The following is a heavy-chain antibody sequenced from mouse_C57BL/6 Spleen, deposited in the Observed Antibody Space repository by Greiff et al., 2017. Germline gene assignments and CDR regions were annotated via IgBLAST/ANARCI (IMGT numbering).Heavy chain of an antibody. CDR3: ARYDSNYVGASWFAY. CDR2: IRNKANGYTT. D-gene: IGHD2-5*01. J-gene: IGHJ3*01. CDR1: GFTFTDYY. V-gene: IGHV7-3*01. Sequence: EVKLVESGGGLVQPGGSLSLSCAASGFTFTDYYMSWVRQPPGKALEWLGFIRNKANGYTTEYSASVKGRFTISRDNSQSILYLQMNALRAEDSATYYYARYDSNYVGASWFAYWGQGTLVTVSA.